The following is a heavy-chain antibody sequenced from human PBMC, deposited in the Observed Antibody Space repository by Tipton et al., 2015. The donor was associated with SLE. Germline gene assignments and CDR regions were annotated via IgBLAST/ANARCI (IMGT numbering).Heavy chain of an antibody. CDR2: IYYSGST. Sequence: TLSLTCAVYGGSFSGYYWSWIRQPPGKGLEWIGSIYYSGSTYYNPSLKSRVTISVDTSKNQFSLKLSSVTAADTAVYYCARAPLGSYYDYWGQGTLVTVSS. D-gene: IGHD1-26*01. J-gene: IGHJ4*02. V-gene: IGHV4-34*01. CDR3: ARAPLGSYYDY. CDR1: GGSFSGYY.